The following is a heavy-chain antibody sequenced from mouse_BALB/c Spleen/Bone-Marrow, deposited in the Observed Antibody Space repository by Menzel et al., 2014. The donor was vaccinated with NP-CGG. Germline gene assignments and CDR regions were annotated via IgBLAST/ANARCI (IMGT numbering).Heavy chain of an antibody. V-gene: IGHV1S81*02. D-gene: IGHD2-14*01. CDR3: ARWAVRRPGYFDV. CDR1: GYTFASYW. Sequence: QVQLQQSGAGLVKPGASVKLSCKASGYTFASYWMHWVKQRPGQGLEWIGGINPSNGRANYNEKFKSKATLTVDKSSSTAYMQLSSLTSEDSAVYYCARWAVRRPGYFDVWGAGTTVTVSS. CDR2: INPSNGRA. J-gene: IGHJ1*01.